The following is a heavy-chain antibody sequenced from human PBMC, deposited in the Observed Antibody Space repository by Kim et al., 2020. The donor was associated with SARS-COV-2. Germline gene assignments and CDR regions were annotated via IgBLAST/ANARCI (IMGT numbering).Heavy chain of an antibody. CDR1: GGSISSSSYY. CDR3: ARGHSGWYYFDY. D-gene: IGHD6-19*01. CDR2: IYYSGST. Sequence: SETLSLTCTVSGGSISSSSYYWGWIRQPPGKGLEWIGSIYYSGSTYYNPSLKSRVTISVDTSKNQFSLKLSSGTAAYTAVYYCARGHSGWYYFDYWGQGTLVTVSS. J-gene: IGHJ4*02. V-gene: IGHV4-39*01.